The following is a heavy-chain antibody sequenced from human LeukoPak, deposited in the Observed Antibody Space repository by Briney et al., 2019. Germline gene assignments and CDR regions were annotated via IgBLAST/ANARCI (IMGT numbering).Heavy chain of an antibody. J-gene: IGHJ4*02. Sequence: SETLSLTCAVYGGSFSGYYWSWIRQPPGKALEWIGEINHSGSTNYNPSLKSRVTISVDTSKNQFSLKLSSVTAADTAVYYCARRWFRGGYYYGSGSSYWGQGTLVTVSS. CDR1: GGSFSGYY. CDR3: ARRWFRGGYYYGSGSSY. CDR2: INHSGST. D-gene: IGHD3-10*01. V-gene: IGHV4-34*01.